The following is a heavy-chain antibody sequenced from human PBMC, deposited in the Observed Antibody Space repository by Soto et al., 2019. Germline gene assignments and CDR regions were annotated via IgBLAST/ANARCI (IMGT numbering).Heavy chain of an antibody. Sequence: PGGSLRLSXAASGFTFNTFNMNWVRQAPGKGLEWVSSITNNDYTAYADSVKGRSTISRDNAKKSLYLQMNSLRAEHTAVYYCTLYDALFFDFWSQGALVTVSS. CDR2: ITNNDYT. D-gene: IGHD2-8*01. J-gene: IGHJ4*02. CDR1: GFTFNTFN. V-gene: IGHV3-21*01. CDR3: TLYDALFFDF.